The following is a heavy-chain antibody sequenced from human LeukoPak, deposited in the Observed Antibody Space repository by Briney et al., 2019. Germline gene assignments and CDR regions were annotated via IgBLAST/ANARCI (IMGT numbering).Heavy chain of an antibody. CDR3: ARASYYYDTSGLGAFDI. Sequence: GRSLRLSCAASGFTFDDYAMYWVRQAPGKGLERVSGINWDGSRIGYADAVKGRFTTSRDSAKYSLYLQMNSLRAEDTALYYCARASYYYDTSGLGAFDIWGQGTLVTVSS. J-gene: IGHJ3*02. CDR2: INWDGSRI. CDR1: GFTFDDYA. V-gene: IGHV3-9*01. D-gene: IGHD3-22*01.